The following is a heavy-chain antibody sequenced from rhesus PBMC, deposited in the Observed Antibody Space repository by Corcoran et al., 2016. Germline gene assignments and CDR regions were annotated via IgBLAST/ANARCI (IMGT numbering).Heavy chain of an antibody. CDR3: ARHASPYSGLDS. CDR1: GGSISGGYD. CDR2: IYGSSGTT. Sequence: QVQLQESGPGLVKPSETLSLTCAVSGGSISGGYDWSWIRQPPGKGLEWIGNIYGSSGTTNYNPSLNNRVTISKDTSKNQFSLRLTSVTAADTAVYYCARHASPYSGLDSWGQGVLVTVSS. V-gene: IGHV4-76*01. J-gene: IGHJ6*01.